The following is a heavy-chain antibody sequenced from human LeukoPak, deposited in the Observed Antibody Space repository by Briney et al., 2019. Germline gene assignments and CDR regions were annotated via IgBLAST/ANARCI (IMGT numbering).Heavy chain of an antibody. Sequence: GASVKVSCKVSGYRLTELSMHWVRQAPGKGLEWRGGFDPGNGETIFTKNFQGRVTMTDDTSTDTAYMEPSSLRSEDTAVYYCTGGSFYRLLDYWGQGTLVTVSS. J-gene: IGHJ4*02. CDR1: GYRLTELS. D-gene: IGHD2/OR15-2a*01. CDR2: FDPGNGET. V-gene: IGHV1-24*01. CDR3: TGGSFYRLLDY.